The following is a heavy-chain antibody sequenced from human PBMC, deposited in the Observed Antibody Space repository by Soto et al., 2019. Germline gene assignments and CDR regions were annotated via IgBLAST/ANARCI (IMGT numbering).Heavy chain of an antibody. CDR2: IHYRGST. CDR3: ARCRDAFGFDS. V-gene: IGHV4-31*01. Sequence: QVQLQESGPGLVEPSQTLSLTCSVSGGFISRGGYYWSWIRQFPGKGLEWIGYIHYRGSTYYNPYLTSLGSISVDMSKNQLSLNLTSVTAADTAVYYCARCRDAFGFDSWGQGTLVTVSS. CDR1: GGFISRGGYY. D-gene: IGHD2-2*01. J-gene: IGHJ4*02.